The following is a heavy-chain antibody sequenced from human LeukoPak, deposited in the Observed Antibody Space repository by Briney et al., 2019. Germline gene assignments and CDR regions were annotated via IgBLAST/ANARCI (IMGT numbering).Heavy chain of an antibody. V-gene: IGHV4-34*01. J-gene: IGHJ4*02. Sequence: SETLSLTCAVYGGSFSGYYWSWIRQPPGKGLEWIGEINHSGSTNYNPSLKSRVTISVDTSKNQFSLKLSSVTAADTVVYYCARIGYSSGWYAANFDYWGQGTLVTVSS. CDR2: INHSGST. CDR3: ARIGYSSGWYAANFDY. CDR1: GGSFSGYY. D-gene: IGHD6-19*01.